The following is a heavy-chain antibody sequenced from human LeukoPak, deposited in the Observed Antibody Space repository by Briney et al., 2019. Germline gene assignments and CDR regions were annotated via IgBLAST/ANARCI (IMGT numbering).Heavy chain of an antibody. D-gene: IGHD6-13*01. J-gene: IGHJ4*02. V-gene: IGHV1-69*05. Sequence: SVTVSCKASGGTFSRYAISWVRQAPGQGLEWMGGIIPLFGTANYAQKFQGRVTITTDESTSTAYMELSSLRSEDTAVYYCARGLSSSWYYFDYWGQGTLVTVSS. CDR1: GGTFSRYA. CDR3: ARGLSSSWYYFDY. CDR2: IIPLFGTA.